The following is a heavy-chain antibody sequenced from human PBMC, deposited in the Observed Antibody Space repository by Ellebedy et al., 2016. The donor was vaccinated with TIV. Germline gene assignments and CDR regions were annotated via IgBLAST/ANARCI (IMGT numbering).Heavy chain of an antibody. Sequence: MPSETLSLTCGVYGGSFSDYYWMWIRQSPGMGLEWIGEIHQSGSTKYNPSLRSRVTLSVDTSKKQFSLNLNSVTAADTAVYYCASGGGYRVHYWGQGTLVTVSS. J-gene: IGHJ4*02. CDR3: ASGGGYRVHY. CDR1: GGSFSDYY. CDR2: IHQSGST. D-gene: IGHD6-19*01. V-gene: IGHV4-34*01.